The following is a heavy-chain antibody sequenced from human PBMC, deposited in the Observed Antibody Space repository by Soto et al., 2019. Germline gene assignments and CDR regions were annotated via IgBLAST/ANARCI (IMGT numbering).Heavy chain of an antibody. J-gene: IGHJ4*02. Sequence: QVQLVESGGGVVQPGRSLRLSCAASGFTFSDYDMHWVRQAPGKGLEGVAVLSYDGSTNHYADSLKGRFTISRDNSKSTLFLQMNGLRAEDTAVYYCATKRSFHFENWGQGTLVTVSS. D-gene: IGHD1-1*01. CDR1: GFTFSDYD. CDR3: ATKRSFHFEN. CDR2: LSYDGSTN. V-gene: IGHV3-30*03.